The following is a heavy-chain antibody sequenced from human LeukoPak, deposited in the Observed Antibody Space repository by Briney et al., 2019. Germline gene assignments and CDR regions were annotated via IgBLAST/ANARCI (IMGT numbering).Heavy chain of an antibody. CDR3: AALPKYSSSSVF. J-gene: IGHJ4*02. Sequence: GGSLRLSCAASGFTFSDYYMSWIRQAPGKGLEWVSYISSSGSTIYYADSVKGRFTISRDYAKNSLYLQMNSLRAEDTAVYYCAALPKYSSSSVFWGQGTLVTVSS. CDR2: ISSSGSTI. V-gene: IGHV3-11*01. CDR1: GFTFSDYY. D-gene: IGHD6-6*01.